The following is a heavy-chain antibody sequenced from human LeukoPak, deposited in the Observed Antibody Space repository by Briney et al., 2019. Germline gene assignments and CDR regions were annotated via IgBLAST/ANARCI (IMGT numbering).Heavy chain of an antibody. CDR2: ISAASWGI. J-gene: IGHJ3*02. D-gene: IGHD1-26*01. V-gene: IGHV3-48*01. CDR3: ARDLPGSYCAFDI. CDR1: GFTFSTYS. Sequence: GGSLRLSCAASGFTFSTYSMTWVRQAPGKGLEWISHISAASWGIKYADSVKGRFTTSRDNAKNSVFLQMSSLRPEDTAVYYCARDLPGSYCAFDIWGQGTMVTVSS.